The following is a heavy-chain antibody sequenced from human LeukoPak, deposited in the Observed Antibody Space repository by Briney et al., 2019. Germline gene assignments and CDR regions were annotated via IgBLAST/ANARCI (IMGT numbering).Heavy chain of an antibody. Sequence: PSETLSLTCTVSGGSISGSSYYWAWIRQPPGKGLEWIGSIYYSGTTYYNPSLESRVTISVDTSKNQFSLKVTSVTAADTALYYCARVICSGGSCRFDYWGQGTLVTVSS. J-gene: IGHJ4*02. CDR2: IYYSGTT. CDR3: ARVICSGGSCRFDY. V-gene: IGHV4-39*07. D-gene: IGHD2-15*01. CDR1: GGSISGSSYY.